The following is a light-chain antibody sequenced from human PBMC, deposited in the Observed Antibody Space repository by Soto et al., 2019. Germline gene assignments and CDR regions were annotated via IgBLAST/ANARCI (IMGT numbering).Light chain of an antibody. Sequence: QSALTQPASVSGAPGQSIAISCTGTSSDVGGYNYVSWYQHHPGKAPKLMVYDVSNRPSGVSNRFSGSKSGNTASLTISGLQAEDGADYYCSSYTSSSTYVFGPGTKVTVL. CDR2: DVS. J-gene: IGLJ1*01. CDR1: SSDVGGYNY. CDR3: SSYTSSSTYV. V-gene: IGLV2-14*03.